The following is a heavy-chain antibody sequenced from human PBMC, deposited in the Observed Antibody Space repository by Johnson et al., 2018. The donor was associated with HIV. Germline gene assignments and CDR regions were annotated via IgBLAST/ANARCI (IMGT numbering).Heavy chain of an antibody. J-gene: IGHJ3*02. V-gene: IGHV3-30-3*01. Sequence: QMQLVESGGGVVQPGRSLRLSCAASGFTFSSYAMHWVRQAPGKGLEWVAVISYDGSNKYYADSVKGRFTISRDNSKNTLYLPMNSLRAEDTAVYYCARWGNIRSTLDAFDIWGQGTMVTVSS. CDR2: ISYDGSNK. CDR3: ARWGNIRSTLDAFDI. D-gene: IGHD3-16*01. CDR1: GFTFSSYA.